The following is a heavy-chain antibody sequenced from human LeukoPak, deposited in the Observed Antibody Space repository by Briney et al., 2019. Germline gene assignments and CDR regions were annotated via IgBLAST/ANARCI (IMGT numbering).Heavy chain of an antibody. CDR2: INPNSGGT. J-gene: IGHJ5*02. Sequence: APVKVSCKASGYTFTGYYMHWVRQTPGQGLEWMGWINPNSGGTNYAQKLQGRVTMTTDTSTSTAYMELSSLRSEDTAVYYCARQTSGGYTVFFGKPRGHWFDPWGQGTLVTVSS. V-gene: IGHV1-2*02. CDR3: ARQTSGGYTVFFGKPRGHWFDP. D-gene: IGHD3-3*01. CDR1: GYTFTGYY.